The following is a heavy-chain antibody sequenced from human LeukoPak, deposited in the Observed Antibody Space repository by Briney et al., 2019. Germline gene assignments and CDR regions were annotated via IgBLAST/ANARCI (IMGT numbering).Heavy chain of an antibody. Sequence: GRSLRLSCAVSGFTSDDHAMHWVRQASGKGLEWVAGIMWRSGSTGYGDSVKGRFTISRDNAKKSLYLQMNGLRVEDTAFYYCTKDLTPGGADVWGQGTTGTVSS. CDR3: TKDLTPGGADV. CDR1: GFTSDDHA. D-gene: IGHD3-10*01. CDR2: IMWRSGST. J-gene: IGHJ6*02. V-gene: IGHV3-9*02.